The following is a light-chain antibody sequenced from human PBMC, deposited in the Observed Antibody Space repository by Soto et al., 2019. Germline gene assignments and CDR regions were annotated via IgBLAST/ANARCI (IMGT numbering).Light chain of an antibody. V-gene: IGKV3-20*01. Sequence: ELVLTQSAGTLSMSPGERATLSCRASQSVSSSYLAWYQQKPGQAPRLLIYGASSRATGIPDRFSGSGSGTDFTLTISRLEPEDFAVYYCQQYGSSPETFGQGTKV. J-gene: IGKJ1*01. CDR2: GAS. CDR1: QSVSSSY. CDR3: QQYGSSPET.